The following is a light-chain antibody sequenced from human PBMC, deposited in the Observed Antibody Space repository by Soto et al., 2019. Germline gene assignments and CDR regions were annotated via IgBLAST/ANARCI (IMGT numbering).Light chain of an antibody. J-gene: IGLJ1*01. CDR3: ISYTGSSTSYV. CDR1: NSNIGSNT. Sequence: QSVLTQPPSASGTPGQRVTISCSGSNSNIGSNTVNWYQQLPGTAPKLLIYYDNLRPSGVPDRISGSKSGTSASLAISGLQSDDEADYYCISYTGSSTSYVFGSGTKVTVL. CDR2: YDN. V-gene: IGLV1-44*01.